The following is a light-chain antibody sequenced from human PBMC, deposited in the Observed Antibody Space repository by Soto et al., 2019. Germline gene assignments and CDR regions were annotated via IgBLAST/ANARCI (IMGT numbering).Light chain of an antibody. CDR3: QQASSFPWT. V-gene: IGKV1-12*01. CDR1: QGINSW. J-gene: IGKJ1*01. Sequence: DIQLTQSPSYLSASVGDRVTITCRASQGINSWLAWYQQKPGKAPNLLIHATSSLKSGVPSRFSGSGSRTDFTLTINSLQPEDSATYYCQQASSFPWTFGQGTKVEIK. CDR2: ATS.